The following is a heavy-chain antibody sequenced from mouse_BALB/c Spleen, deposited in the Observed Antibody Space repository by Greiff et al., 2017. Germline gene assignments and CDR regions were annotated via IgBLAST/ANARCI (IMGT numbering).Heavy chain of an antibody. CDR3: TGDGYYAAY. V-gene: IGHV6-3*01. J-gene: IGHJ3*01. CDR1: GFTFSSYW. CDR2: IRLKSDNYAT. D-gene: IGHD2-3*01. Sequence: EVMLVESGGGLVQPGGSMKLSCVASGFTFSSYWMSWVRQSPEKGLEWVAEIRLKSDNYATHYAESVKGKFTISRDDSKSRLYLQMNSLRAEDTGIYYCTGDGYYAAYWGQGTLVTVSA.